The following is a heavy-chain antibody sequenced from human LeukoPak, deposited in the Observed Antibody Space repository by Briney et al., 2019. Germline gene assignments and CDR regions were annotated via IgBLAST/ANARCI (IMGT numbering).Heavy chain of an antibody. CDR3: ARPVVVTALRPNWFDP. CDR1: GFTFSSYA. J-gene: IGHJ5*02. Sequence: GGSLRLSCAASGFTFSSYAMHWVRQAPGKGLGWVAVISYDGSNKYCADSVKGRFTISRDNSKNTLYLQMNSLRAEDTAVYYCARPVVVTALRPNWFDPWGQGTLVTVSS. D-gene: IGHD2-21*02. V-gene: IGHV3-30-3*01. CDR2: ISYDGSNK.